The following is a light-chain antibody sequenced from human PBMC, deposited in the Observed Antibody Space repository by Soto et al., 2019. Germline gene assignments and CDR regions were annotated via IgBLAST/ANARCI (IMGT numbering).Light chain of an antibody. V-gene: IGLV3-21*02. CDR3: QVWDSTSDHV. J-gene: IGLJ1*01. Sequence: VVTQPPSLSVAPGQTARITCEGNSIGSKSVHWCQQKPGQAPVLVVYDDSDRPSGIPERFSGSNSGNTATLTISRVEAGDEADYYCQVWDSTSDHVFGTGTKLTVL. CDR1: SIGSKS. CDR2: DDS.